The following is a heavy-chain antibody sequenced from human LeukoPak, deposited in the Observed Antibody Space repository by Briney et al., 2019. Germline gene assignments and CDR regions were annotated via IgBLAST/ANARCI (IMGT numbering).Heavy chain of an antibody. CDR2: TNHSGST. J-gene: IGHJ4*02. CDR3: ARGYSNWDY. CDR1: GGSFSGYY. D-gene: IGHD4-11*01. V-gene: IGHV4-34*01. Sequence: PSETLSLTCAVYGGSFSGYYWSWIRQPPGKGLEWIGETNHSGSTNYNPSLNSRVTISVDTSKNQFSLKLSSVTAADTAVYYCARGYSNWDYWGQGTLVTVSS.